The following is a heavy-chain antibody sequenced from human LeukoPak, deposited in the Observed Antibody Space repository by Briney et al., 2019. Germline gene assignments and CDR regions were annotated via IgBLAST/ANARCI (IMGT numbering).Heavy chain of an antibody. V-gene: IGHV3-23*01. J-gene: IGHJ3*02. D-gene: IGHD3-10*01. CDR2: ISASGGST. Sequence: ETLSLTCTVSGGSINSYYWSWIRQPPGKGLEWVSVISASGGSTYYADSVRGRFTISRDNSKNTLYLQMNSLRAEDAAVYYCAKADRGAINDAFDIWGQGTMVTVSS. CDR3: AKADRGAINDAFDI. CDR1: GGSINSYY.